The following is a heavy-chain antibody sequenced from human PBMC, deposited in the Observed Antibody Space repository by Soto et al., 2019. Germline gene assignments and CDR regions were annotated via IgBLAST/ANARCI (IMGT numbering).Heavy chain of an antibody. CDR1: GFTFNDYA. D-gene: IGHD2-21*01. Sequence: EVHLVHSGGGLVQPGESLSLSCVASGFTFNDYAMHWVRQTPGKGLEWVAAISNRGSSAYYADSVKGWFTISRDKSTKTLPLHMHTLRVEDTAVYFCAKAFCDAATCFPCESWGQGTPVAVSP. J-gene: IGHJ4*02. CDR2: ISNRGSSA. CDR3: AKAFCDAATCFPCES. V-gene: IGHV3-23*04.